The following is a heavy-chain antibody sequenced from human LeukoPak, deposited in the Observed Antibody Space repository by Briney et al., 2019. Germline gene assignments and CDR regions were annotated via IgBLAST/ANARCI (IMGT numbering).Heavy chain of an antibody. CDR2: IYWDDDK. Sequence: SGPTLVKPTQTLTLTCTFSGFSFSTSRVGVGWIRQPPGKALEWLAHIYWDDDKRYSPSLKSRLTIAKVTFKNQVVLTMTNMDPVDTATYYCAHKARIGAQFDYWRQGTLVTVSS. CDR1: GFSFSTSRVG. CDR3: AHKARIGAQFDY. V-gene: IGHV2-5*02. J-gene: IGHJ4*02. D-gene: IGHD6-25*01.